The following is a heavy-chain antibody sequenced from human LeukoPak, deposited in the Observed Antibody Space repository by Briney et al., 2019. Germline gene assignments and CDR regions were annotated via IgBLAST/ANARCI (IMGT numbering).Heavy chain of an antibody. D-gene: IGHD3-22*01. V-gene: IGHV3-43*02. CDR2: TSSLGDRT. J-gene: IGHJ4*01. CDR1: GFNFGDSG. CDR3: AKDMAYFYDTSGLI. Sequence: GGSLRLSCVVSGFNFGDSGMHWVRQAPGKGLEWISLTSSLGDRTYYASSVKGRFTVSREKAKGCLYLHMNSLTTEDTAVYYCAKDMAYFYDTSGLIWGQGTLVTVS.